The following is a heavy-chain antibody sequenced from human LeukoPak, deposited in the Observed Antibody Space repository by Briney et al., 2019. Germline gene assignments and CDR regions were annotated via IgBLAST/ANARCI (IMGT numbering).Heavy chain of an antibody. CDR1: GFTFSSYA. CDR3: AKVGVRGYCTPPRNGFDY. D-gene: IGHD2-2*03. Sequence: GGSLRLSCAASGFTFSSYAMSWVRQAPGKGLEWVSAISGSGGSTYYADSVKGRFTISRDNSKNTLYLQMNSLRAEDTAVYYCAKVGVRGYCTPPRNGFDYWGQGTLVTVSS. J-gene: IGHJ4*02. V-gene: IGHV3-23*01. CDR2: ISGSGGST.